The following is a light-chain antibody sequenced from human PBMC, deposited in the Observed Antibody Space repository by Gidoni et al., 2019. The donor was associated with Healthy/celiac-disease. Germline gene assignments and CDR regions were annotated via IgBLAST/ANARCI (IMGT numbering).Light chain of an antibody. CDR2: RNN. CDR1: SSTIGSNY. Sequence: QSVLTQPPSASGTPGQRVTISCSGSSSTIGSNYVYWYQQLPGTAPKLLIYRNNQRPSGVPDRFSGSKSGTSASLAISGPRSEDEADYYCAAWDDSLSGWVFGGGTKLTVL. V-gene: IGLV1-47*01. CDR3: AAWDDSLSGWV. J-gene: IGLJ3*02.